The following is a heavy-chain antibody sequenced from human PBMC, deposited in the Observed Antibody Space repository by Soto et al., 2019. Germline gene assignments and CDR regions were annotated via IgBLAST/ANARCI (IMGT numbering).Heavy chain of an antibody. D-gene: IGHD1-1*01. V-gene: IGHV4-34*01. J-gene: IGHJ4*02. CDR2: INHSGST. Sequence: QVQLQQWGAGLLKPSETLSLTCAVYGGSFSGYYWSWIRQPPGKGLEWIGEINHSGSTNYNQALTSRVTISVDTSKNQFSLKLSSVTAADTAVYYCARVGKRKGDYWGQGTLVTVSS. CDR1: GGSFSGYY. CDR3: ARVGKRKGDY.